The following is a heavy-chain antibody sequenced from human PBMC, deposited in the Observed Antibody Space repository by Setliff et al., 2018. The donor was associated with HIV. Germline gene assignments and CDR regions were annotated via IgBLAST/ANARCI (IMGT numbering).Heavy chain of an antibody. CDR2: MNPNSGNT. J-gene: IGHJ6*03. CDR3: ARARRDSYDRGRRNHYYIDV. CDR1: GYTFSSYD. V-gene: IGHV1-8*02. Sequence: VSCKASGYTFSSYDINWVRQATGQGLEWMGWMNPNSGNTGYAQKFQGRVTMTRDTSIGTAYMELNNLKFEDTAVYYCARARRDSYDRGRRNHYYIDVWGKGTPVTVSS. D-gene: IGHD3-22*01.